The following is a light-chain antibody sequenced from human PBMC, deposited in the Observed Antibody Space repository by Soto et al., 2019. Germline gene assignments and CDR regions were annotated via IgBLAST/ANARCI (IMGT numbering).Light chain of an antibody. Sequence: DIVMTQSPGSLSVSPGKRPTLSCRGSQSVTSNHVAWYQQKPGQAPRLLIYGAFNRATGIPARFSGSGSGADFTLTISSLEPEDFAVYYCQQRNIWPPVTFGQGTRLEIK. CDR2: GAF. V-gene: IGKV3-11*01. CDR1: QSVTSNH. J-gene: IGKJ5*01. CDR3: QQRNIWPPVT.